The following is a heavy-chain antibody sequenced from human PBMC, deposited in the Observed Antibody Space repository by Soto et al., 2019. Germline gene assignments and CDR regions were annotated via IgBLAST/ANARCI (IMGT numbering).Heavy chain of an antibody. J-gene: IGHJ4*02. CDR3: ATTGGRDFDY. D-gene: IGHD7-27*01. CDR1: GFTFSSYA. V-gene: IGHV3-23*01. Sequence: EVQLLEAGGGLVQPGGSLRLSCAASGFTFSSYAMTWVRQAPGTGLEWVSSISGGGGATYYADSVKGRFTISRDNSKNTLFLQRISLRSEDTAVYYCATTGGRDFDYWGQGILVTVSS. CDR2: ISGGGGAT.